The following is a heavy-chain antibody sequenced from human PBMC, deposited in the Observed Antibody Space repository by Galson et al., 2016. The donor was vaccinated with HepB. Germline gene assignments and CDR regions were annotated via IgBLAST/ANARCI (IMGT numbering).Heavy chain of an antibody. CDR3: AIARSTATSENDAFDV. D-gene: IGHD2-21*02. V-gene: IGHV3-69-1*01. CDR2: ISNVGIV. J-gene: IGHJ3*01. CDR1: GFIFSDYY. Sequence: SLRLSCAASGFIFSDYYMNWVRQTPGKGLEWVAHISNVGIVYADSVKGRFTISRDNAKNSLYLQMDSLRPEDTALYYCAIARSTATSENDAFDVWGRGTMVIVSS.